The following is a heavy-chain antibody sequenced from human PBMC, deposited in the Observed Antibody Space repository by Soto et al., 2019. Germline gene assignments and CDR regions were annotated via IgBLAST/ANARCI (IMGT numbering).Heavy chain of an antibody. CDR1: GFTFSSYA. CDR3: ARGGLTGTEAVDF. V-gene: IGHV3-30*04. J-gene: IGHJ3*01. CDR2: ISYDGSNK. Sequence: GGSLRLSCAASGFTFSSYAMHWVRQAPGKGLEWVAVISYDGSNKYYEDSVKGRFTISRDNSKNTLYLQMNSLRAEDTAVYYCARGGLTGTEAVDFWGQGTMVTVSS. D-gene: IGHD1-20*01.